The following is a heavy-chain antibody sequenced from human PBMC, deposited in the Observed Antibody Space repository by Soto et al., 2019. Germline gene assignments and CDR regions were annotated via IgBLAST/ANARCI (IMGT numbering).Heavy chain of an antibody. CDR3: AKNGDFSYYYAMDV. Sequence: QVQLVESGGGLVKPGGSLRLSCAASGFTFSDYFMSWIRQAPGKGPEWISHISSSSISTNYADSVKGRITISRDNAKKSLDLEMTSLTAEDTAIYYCAKNGDFSYYYAMDVWGQGTTVSVSS. J-gene: IGHJ6*02. CDR1: GFTFSDYF. D-gene: IGHD4-17*01. V-gene: IGHV3-11*05. CDR2: ISSSSIST.